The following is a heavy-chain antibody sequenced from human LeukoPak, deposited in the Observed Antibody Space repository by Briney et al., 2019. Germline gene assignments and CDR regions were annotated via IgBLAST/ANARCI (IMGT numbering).Heavy chain of an antibody. V-gene: IGHV3-23*01. CDR2: ISDSSSNT. CDR1: AFTFSTYA. Sequence: GGSLRLSCAASAFTFSTYAMSWVRQAPGKGLEWVSTISDSSSNTYYADSVKGRFTISRDNSKNTLYLQMNSLRAEDTAIYYCAKEVLTGYYRTYDPWGQGTLVTVSS. J-gene: IGHJ5*02. D-gene: IGHD3-9*01. CDR3: AKEVLTGYYRTYDP.